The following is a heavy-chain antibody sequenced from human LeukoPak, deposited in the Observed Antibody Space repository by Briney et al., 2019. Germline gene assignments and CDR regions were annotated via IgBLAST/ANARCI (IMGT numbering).Heavy chain of an antibody. CDR3: AELGITMIGGV. J-gene: IGHJ6*04. D-gene: IGHD3-10*02. CDR2: ISSSGSTI. V-gene: IGHV3-48*03. Sequence: PGGSLRLSCAASGFTFSSYEMNWVRQAPGKGLEWVSYISSSGSTIYYADYNAKNSLYLQMNSLRAEDTAVYYCAELGITMIGGVWGKGTTVTISS. CDR1: GFTFSSYE.